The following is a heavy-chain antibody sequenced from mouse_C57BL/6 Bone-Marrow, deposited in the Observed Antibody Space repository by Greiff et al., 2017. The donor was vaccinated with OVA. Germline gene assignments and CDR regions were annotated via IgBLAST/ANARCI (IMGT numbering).Heavy chain of an antibody. CDR1: GFTFSSYT. Sequence: EVKLMESGGGLVKPGGSLKLSCAASGFTFSSYTMSWVRQTPEKRLEWVATISGGGGNTYYPDSVKGRFTISRDNAKNTLYLQMSSLRSEDTALYYCARPGAWFAYWGQGTLVTVSA. CDR2: ISGGGGNT. V-gene: IGHV5-9*01. J-gene: IGHJ3*01. CDR3: ARPGAWFAY.